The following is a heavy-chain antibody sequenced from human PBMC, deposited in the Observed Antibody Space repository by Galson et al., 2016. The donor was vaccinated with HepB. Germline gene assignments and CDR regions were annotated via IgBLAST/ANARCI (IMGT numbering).Heavy chain of an antibody. CDR2: MYPGDYDT. CDR3: ARRAPGYCSGGSCYFDF. J-gene: IGHJ4*02. V-gene: IGHV5-51*01. Sequence: SGAEVKKPGESLKISCKGYGYRSSSYWIGWVRQMPGKGLAWMGIMYPGDYDTIYSPSLQGQVTISVDKSIDTAYLQWSSLKASDTATYYGARRAPGYCSGGSCYFDFWGQGTLV. CDR1: GYRSSSYW. D-gene: IGHD2-15*01.